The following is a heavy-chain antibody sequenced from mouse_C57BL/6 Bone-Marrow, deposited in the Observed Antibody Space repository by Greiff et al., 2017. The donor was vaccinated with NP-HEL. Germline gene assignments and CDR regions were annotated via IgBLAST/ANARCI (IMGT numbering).Heavy chain of an antibody. Sequence: EVKVVESGGGLVQPGGSLKLSCAASGFTFSDYYMYWVRQTPEKRLEWVAYISNGGGSTYYPDTVKGRFTISRDNAKNTLYLQMSRLKSEDTAMYYCASIYYDYDGYFDVWGTGTTVTVSS. D-gene: IGHD2-4*01. CDR2: ISNGGGST. CDR3: ASIYYDYDGYFDV. J-gene: IGHJ1*03. CDR1: GFTFSDYY. V-gene: IGHV5-12*01.